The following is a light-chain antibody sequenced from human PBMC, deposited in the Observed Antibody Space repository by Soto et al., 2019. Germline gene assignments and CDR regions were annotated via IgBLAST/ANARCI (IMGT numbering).Light chain of an antibody. CDR1: QSVSSY. Sequence: EIVLTQSPATLSLSPGERATLSCRASQSVSSYLAWYQQKPGQAPRLLIYDASNRATGIPARFSGSGSGTDFTPPISSLEAEDFAVDYCQQRSTWPPRLTFGGGTKVEIK. CDR3: QQRSTWPPRLT. J-gene: IGKJ4*02. CDR2: DAS. V-gene: IGKV3-11*01.